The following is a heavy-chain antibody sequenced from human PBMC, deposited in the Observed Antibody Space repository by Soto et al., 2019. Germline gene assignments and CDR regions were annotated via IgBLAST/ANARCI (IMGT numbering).Heavy chain of an antibody. CDR3: ARTESGQYYDFWSGYYQAGYGMDV. V-gene: IGHV3-7*05. J-gene: IGHJ6*02. Sequence: GGSLRLSCAVSGFTFSSYWMSWVRQAPGKGLEWVANIKQDGSEKYYVDSVKGRFTISRDNAKNSLYLQMNSLRAEDTAVYYCARTESGQYYDFWSGYYQAGYGMDVWGQGTTVTVSS. CDR1: GFTFSSYW. D-gene: IGHD3-3*01. CDR2: IKQDGSEK.